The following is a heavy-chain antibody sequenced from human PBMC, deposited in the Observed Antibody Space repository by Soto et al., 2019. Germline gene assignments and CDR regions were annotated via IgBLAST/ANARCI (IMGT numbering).Heavy chain of an antibody. CDR1: GFTFSSYS. CDR2: ISSSSSYI. J-gene: IGHJ4*02. Sequence: EVQLVESGGGLVKPGGSLRLSCAASGFTFSSYSMNWVRQVPGKGLEWVSSISSSSSYIYYADSVKGRFTISRDNAKNSLYLQMNSLRAEDTAVYYCAREEVAAGCNYWGQGTLVTVSS. CDR3: AREEVAAGCNY. V-gene: IGHV3-21*01. D-gene: IGHD6-19*01.